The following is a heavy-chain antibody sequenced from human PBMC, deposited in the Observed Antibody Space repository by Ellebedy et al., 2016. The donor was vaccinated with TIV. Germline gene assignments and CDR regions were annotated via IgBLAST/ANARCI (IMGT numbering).Heavy chain of an antibody. CDR1: GYIFTDHW. CDR3: ARHIANEFGSRSYFNF. CDR2: FDPDDSYR. D-gene: IGHD3-10*01. V-gene: IGHV5-10-1*01. Sequence: GESLKISCKTSGYIFTDHWISWVRQVPGKGLEWMGRFDPDDSYRNYSPSFQDHVTFSADKSTSTAYLQWNSLRASDTAIYYCARHIANEFGSRSYFNFWGQGTLVTVSS. J-gene: IGHJ4*02.